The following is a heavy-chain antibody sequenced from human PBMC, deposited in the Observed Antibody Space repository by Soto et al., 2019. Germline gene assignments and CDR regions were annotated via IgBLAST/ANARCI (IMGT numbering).Heavy chain of an antibody. V-gene: IGHV1-69*13. J-gene: IGHJ4*02. CDR3: ARGGYCSGGSCPQSGYSYGYGLDY. CDR2: IIPIFGTA. Sequence: ASVKVSCKASGGTFSSYAISWVRQAPGQGLEWMGGIIPIFGTANYAQKFQGRVTITADESTSTAYMELSSLRSEDTAVYYCARGGYCSGGSCPQSGYSYGYGLDYWGQGTLVTVSS. D-gene: IGHD2-15*01. CDR1: GGTFSSYA.